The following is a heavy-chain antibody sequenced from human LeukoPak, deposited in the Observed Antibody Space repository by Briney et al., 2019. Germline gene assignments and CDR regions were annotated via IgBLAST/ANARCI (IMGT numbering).Heavy chain of an antibody. CDR1: GGTFSSYA. CDR3: ASGTVLMAYAISY. D-gene: IGHD2-8*01. V-gene: IGHV1-69*05. Sequence: GASVKVSCKASGGTFSSYAISWVRQAPGQGLEWMGRIIPIFGTANYAQKFQGRVTITTDESTSTAYMELSSLRSEDTAVYYCASGTVLMAYAISYWGQGTLVTVSS. CDR2: IIPIFGTA. J-gene: IGHJ4*02.